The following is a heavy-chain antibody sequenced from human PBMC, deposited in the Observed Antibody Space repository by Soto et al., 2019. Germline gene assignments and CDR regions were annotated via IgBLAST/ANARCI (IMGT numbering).Heavy chain of an antibody. Sequence: ASVKVSCKASGYTFTDYYMHWVRQAPGQGLEWMGWISPNNGGTNYAQKFEGWVTMTRDTSISTAYMELSRLRSDDTAVYYCARDAVIASADTPGDYWGQGTLVTVSS. CDR3: ARDAVIASADTPGDY. CDR1: GYTFTDYY. V-gene: IGHV1-2*04. D-gene: IGHD6-13*01. J-gene: IGHJ4*02. CDR2: ISPNNGGT.